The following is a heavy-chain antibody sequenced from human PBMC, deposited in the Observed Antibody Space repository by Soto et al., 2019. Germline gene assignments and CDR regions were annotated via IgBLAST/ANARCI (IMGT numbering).Heavy chain of an antibody. Sequence: GESLKISCKGSGYSFTSYWIGWVRQMPGKGLEWMGIIYPGGSDTRYSPSFQGQVTISADKSISTAYLQWSSLKASDTAMYYCARQLDYDILTGYYTDYYGMDVWGQGTTVTVSS. CDR2: IYPGGSDT. J-gene: IGHJ6*02. V-gene: IGHV5-51*01. D-gene: IGHD3-9*01. CDR1: GYSFTSYW. CDR3: ARQLDYDILTGYYTDYYGMDV.